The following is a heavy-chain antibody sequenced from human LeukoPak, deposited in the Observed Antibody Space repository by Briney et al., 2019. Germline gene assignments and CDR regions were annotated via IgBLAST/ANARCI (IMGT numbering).Heavy chain of an antibody. J-gene: IGHJ5*02. Sequence: GGSLRLSCAASGFTFSNAWMSWVRQAPGKGLEWVGRIQSKTDSGTTDYAAPVKGRLTISRDDSKNTLYLQMNSLKTDDTAVYYCTTELYCGGDCYPGAWGQGTLVTVSS. CDR3: TTELYCGGDCYPGA. CDR1: GFTFSNAW. CDR2: IQSKTDSGTT. D-gene: IGHD2-21*02. V-gene: IGHV3-15*01.